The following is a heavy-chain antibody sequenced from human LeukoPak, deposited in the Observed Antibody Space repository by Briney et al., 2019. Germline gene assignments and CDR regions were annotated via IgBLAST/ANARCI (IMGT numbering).Heavy chain of an antibody. CDR3: ARERYRNTYDFWSGYFSFFDY. Sequence: TGGSLRLSCAASGFTFSSYAMHWVRQAPGKGLEWVAVISYAGSNKYYADSVKGRFTISRDDSKNTLYLQMNSLRVEDTAVYYCARERYRNTYDFWSGYFSFFDYWGQGTLVTVSS. CDR2: ISYAGSNK. V-gene: IGHV3-30-3*01. D-gene: IGHD3-3*01. CDR1: GFTFSSYA. J-gene: IGHJ4*02.